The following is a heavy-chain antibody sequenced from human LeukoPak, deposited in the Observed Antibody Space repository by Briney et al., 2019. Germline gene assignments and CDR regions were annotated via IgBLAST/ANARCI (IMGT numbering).Heavy chain of an antibody. D-gene: IGHD4-17*01. Sequence: SETLSLTCAVYGGSFSGYYWSWIRQPPGKGLEWIGEINHSGSTNYNPSLKSRVTISVDTSKNQFSLKLSSVTAADTAVYYCASNDYGDYGAFDIWGQGTTVTVSS. CDR3: ASNDYGDYGAFDI. CDR2: INHSGST. V-gene: IGHV4-34*01. CDR1: GGSFSGYY. J-gene: IGHJ3*02.